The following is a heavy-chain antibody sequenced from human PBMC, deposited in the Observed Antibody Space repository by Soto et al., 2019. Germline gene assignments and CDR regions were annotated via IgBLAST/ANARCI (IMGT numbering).Heavy chain of an antibody. CDR2: ISTFNGNT. CDR1: ASTFTGYT. D-gene: IGHD5-18*01. V-gene: IGHV1-18*04. Sequence: ASVKVSCKASASTFTGYTINWVRQAPGQGLEWMGWISTFNGNTKYAGNFEGRVTMTTNTSTTTAYMELTSLRSEDTAVYYCARDVDTAMVTGYFDYWGQGTLVTVSS. CDR3: ARDVDTAMVTGYFDY. J-gene: IGHJ4*02.